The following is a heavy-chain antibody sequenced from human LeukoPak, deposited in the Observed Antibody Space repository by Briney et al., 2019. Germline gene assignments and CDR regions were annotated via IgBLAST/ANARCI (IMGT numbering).Heavy chain of an antibody. Sequence: SETLSLTCTVSGGSISSYYWSWIRQPPGKGLEWIAYISDIGSINYNPSLKSRLTMSVDTSKNEFSLKLRSVTAADTAVYYCVRDRVDSSGYYYYYGLDVWGQGTTVTVSS. J-gene: IGHJ6*02. V-gene: IGHV4-59*12. CDR2: ISDIGSI. CDR1: GGSISSYY. D-gene: IGHD3-22*01. CDR3: VRDRVDSSGYYYYYGLDV.